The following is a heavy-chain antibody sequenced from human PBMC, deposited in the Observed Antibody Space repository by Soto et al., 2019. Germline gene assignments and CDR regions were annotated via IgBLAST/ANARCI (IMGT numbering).Heavy chain of an antibody. CDR3: ARLAYTSGFTFDY. CDR2: IYYNGNT. J-gene: IGHJ4*02. Sequence: QVQLQESGPGLVKPSETLSLTCTVSGGSISSDYWTWIRQPPGERLEWIGYIYYNGNTNYNSSLKSRFTITVDTSKNQSSLKVNAVTAADTAVYFCARLAYTSGFTFDYWGRGTLVTVSS. D-gene: IGHD5-18*01. V-gene: IGHV4-59*01. CDR1: GGSISSDY.